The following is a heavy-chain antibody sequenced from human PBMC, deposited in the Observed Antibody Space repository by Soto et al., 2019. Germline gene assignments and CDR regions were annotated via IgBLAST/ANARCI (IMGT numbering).Heavy chain of an antibody. CDR3: ATYCSGGSCYVY. D-gene: IGHD2-15*01. CDR1: GYTFTNYD. V-gene: IGHV1-8*01. J-gene: IGHJ4*01. Sequence: ASVKVSCKASGYTFTNYDINWVRQATGQGPEWMGWMNPHSGNTGYAQKFQGRITMTRDTSIRTAYMELSSLTSDDTPVYYCATYCSGGSCYVYWGHGTPVTVSS. CDR2: MNPHSGNT.